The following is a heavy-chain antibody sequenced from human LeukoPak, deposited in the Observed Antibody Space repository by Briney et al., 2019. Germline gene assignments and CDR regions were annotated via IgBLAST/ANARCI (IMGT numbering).Heavy chain of an antibody. Sequence: GGSLRLSCGASGFTFSSHAMTWVRQAPGKGLEWVSAISISGDTTYYADAVKGRFTISRDNSKNTVYLQMYSLRAEDTAVYYCANEIRPNDYWGQGTLVTVSS. J-gene: IGHJ4*02. D-gene: IGHD4-17*01. CDR3: ANEIRPNDY. CDR2: ISISGDTT. V-gene: IGHV3-23*01. CDR1: GFTFSSHA.